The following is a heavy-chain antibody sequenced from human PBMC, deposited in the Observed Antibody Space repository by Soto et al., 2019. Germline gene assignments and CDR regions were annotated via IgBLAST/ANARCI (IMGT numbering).Heavy chain of an antibody. CDR2: ISSSSSYI. CDR3: ARGIAARTPPDN. Sequence: PGGSLRLSCAASGFSFSVYTMNWVRQAPGKGLEWVSSISSSSSYIYYAVSLKGRFTISRDNAKNSVYLQMNSLRAEDTAVYYCARGIAARTPPDNWGQGTLVTVSS. D-gene: IGHD6-6*01. J-gene: IGHJ4*02. CDR1: GFSFSVYT. V-gene: IGHV3-21*01.